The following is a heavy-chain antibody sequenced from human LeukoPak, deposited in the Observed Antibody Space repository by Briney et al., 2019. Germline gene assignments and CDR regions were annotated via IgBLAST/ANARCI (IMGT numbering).Heavy chain of an antibody. V-gene: IGHV1-69*05. CDR3: ATSDQIPTEYIYFDY. J-gene: IGHJ4*02. CDR1: GGTFSSYA. CDR2: IIPIFGTA. D-gene: IGHD2/OR15-2a*01. Sequence: SVKVSCKASGGTFSSYAISWVPQAPGQGLDWMGGIIPIFGTANYAQKFQGRVTITTDESTSTAYMELSSLRSEDTAVYYCATSDQIPTEYIYFDYWGQGTLVTVSS.